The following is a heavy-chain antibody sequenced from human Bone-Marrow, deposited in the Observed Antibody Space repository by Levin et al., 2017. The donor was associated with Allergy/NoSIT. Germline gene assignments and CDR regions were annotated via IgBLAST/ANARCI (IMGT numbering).Heavy chain of an antibody. CDR2: IIPFLDLA. CDR3: ATFSISAPATGRGNWFDA. D-gene: IGHD2-15*01. J-gene: IGHJ5*02. Sequence: KISCTASGDTFNSYTFSWVRQAPGQGLEWMGRIIPFLDLAQYTHHSQGRVSIPADRSPNPVYMALSSLQSQDPAIYYCATFSISAPATGRGNWFDAWGQGTSVTVSS. V-gene: IGHV1-69*02. CDR1: GDTFNSYT.